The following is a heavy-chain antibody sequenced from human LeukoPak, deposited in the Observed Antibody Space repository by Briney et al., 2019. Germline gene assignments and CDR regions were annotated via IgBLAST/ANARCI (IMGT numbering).Heavy chain of an antibody. CDR1: GGSISSGDW. CDR3: ARSVVPAEGYYYYYMDV. Sequence: SETLSLTCTVSGGSISSGDWWSWVRQPPGKGLEWIGYIYYSGSTNYNPSLKSRVTISVDTSKNQFSLKLSSVTAADTAVYYCARSVVPAEGYYYYYMDVWGKGTTVTVSS. CDR2: IYYSGST. D-gene: IGHD2-2*01. V-gene: IGHV4-61*08. J-gene: IGHJ6*03.